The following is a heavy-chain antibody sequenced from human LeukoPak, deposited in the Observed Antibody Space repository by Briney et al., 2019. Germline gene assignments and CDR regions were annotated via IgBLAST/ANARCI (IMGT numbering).Heavy chain of an antibody. CDR2: ICTAGDT. J-gene: IGHJ4*02. Sequence: GGSLRLSCAASGFPFSNYDMHWVRQATGKGLEWVSAICTAGDTYYQGSVRGRFTMSRENAKNSLYLQMNSLTAGDTAVYYCARGADTHFDYWGQGILVTVSS. D-gene: IGHD2-15*01. CDR1: GFPFSNYD. V-gene: IGHV3-13*04. CDR3: ARGADTHFDY.